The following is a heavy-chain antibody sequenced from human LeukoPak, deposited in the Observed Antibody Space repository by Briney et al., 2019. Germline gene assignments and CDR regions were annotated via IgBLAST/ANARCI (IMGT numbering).Heavy chain of an antibody. CDR1: GFTFDRFT. Sequence: GGSLRLSCAASGFTFDRFTIHWVRQTPGKGLEWVSLINRRGHTFYADSVKGRFTVSRENSRNSVFLQMNSLRPEDTALYHCAKEVDCPSDCLFFHSWGQGTLVTVSS. CDR3: AKEVDCPSDCLFFHS. V-gene: IGHV3-43*01. D-gene: IGHD2-21*02. J-gene: IGHJ4*02. CDR2: INRRGHT.